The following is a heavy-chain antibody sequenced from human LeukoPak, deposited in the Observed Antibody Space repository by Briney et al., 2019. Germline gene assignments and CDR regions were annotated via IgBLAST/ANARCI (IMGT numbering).Heavy chain of an antibody. D-gene: IGHD3-22*01. CDR2: IHYSGTT. J-gene: IGHJ4*02. CDR1: GGSVSGHY. V-gene: IGHV4-59*02. Sequence: SETLSLTCTVSGGSVSGHYWSWIRQPPGKGLEWIGYIHYSGTTKYNPSLKSRHTFSADTSKNQFSLRLRSVTAADTAVYYCARVGDYYDSSGYYYSHDYWGQGTLVTVSS. CDR3: ARVGDYYDSSGYYYSHDY.